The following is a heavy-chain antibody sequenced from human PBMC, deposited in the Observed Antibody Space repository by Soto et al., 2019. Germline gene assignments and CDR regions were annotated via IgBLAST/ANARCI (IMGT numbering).Heavy chain of an antibody. CDR1: GFSFSTYG. CDR2: VSGGSGTT. J-gene: IGHJ4*02. V-gene: IGHV3-23*01. Sequence: EVQLLESGGGLVQPGGSLRLSCAVSGFSFSTYGVTWVRQAPGKGLEWVSGVSGGSGTTHYADSVKGRFTITGDTSKNTVYLQMNSLRVEDTAVYYCAKWNGHGDHWGQGTLVTVSS. D-gene: IGHD1-1*01. CDR3: AKWNGHGDH.